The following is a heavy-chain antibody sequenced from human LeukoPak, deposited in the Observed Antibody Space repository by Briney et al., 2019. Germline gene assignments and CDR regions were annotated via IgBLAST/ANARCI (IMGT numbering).Heavy chain of an antibody. CDR2: ISYDGSNK. J-gene: IGHJ6*03. V-gene: IGHV3-30-3*01. Sequence: PGRSLRLSCAASGFTFSSYAMHWVRQAPGKGLEWVAVISYDGSNKYYADSVKGRFTISRDNSKNTLYLQMNSLRAEDTAVYYCARAPRPLLEWLRYYYYYMDVWGKGTTVTVSS. D-gene: IGHD3-3*01. CDR3: ARAPRPLLEWLRYYYYYMDV. CDR1: GFTFSSYA.